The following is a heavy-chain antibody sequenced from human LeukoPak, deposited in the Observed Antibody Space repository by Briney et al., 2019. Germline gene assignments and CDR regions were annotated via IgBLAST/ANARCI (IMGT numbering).Heavy chain of an antibody. Sequence: SETLSLTCAVYGGSFSGYYWSWIRQPPGKGLEWIGEINHSGSTNYNPSLKSRVTISVDTSKNQFSLKLSSVTAADTAVYYCARASKLRYFDWFLLDVWGQGTTVTVSS. CDR1: GGSFSGYY. D-gene: IGHD3-9*01. V-gene: IGHV4-34*01. CDR2: INHSGST. CDR3: ARASKLRYFDWFLLDV. J-gene: IGHJ6*02.